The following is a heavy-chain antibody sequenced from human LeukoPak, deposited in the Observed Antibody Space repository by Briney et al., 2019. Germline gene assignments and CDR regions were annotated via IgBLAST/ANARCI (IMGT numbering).Heavy chain of an antibody. V-gene: IGHV3-48*02. CDR3: ARGGNSSPLAY. CDR2: ISSSSTI. CDR1: GFTFSSHA. J-gene: IGHJ4*02. Sequence: GGSLRLSCAASGFTFSSHALSWVRQAPGKGLEWVSYISSSSTISYADSVKGRFTISRDNANNSLYLQMNSLRDEDTAVYYCARGGNSSPLAYWGQGTLVNVSS. D-gene: IGHD4-23*01.